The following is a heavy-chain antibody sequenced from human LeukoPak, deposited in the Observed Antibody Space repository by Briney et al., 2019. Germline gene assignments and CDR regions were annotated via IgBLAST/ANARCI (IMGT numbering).Heavy chain of an antibody. CDR1: GYTFTGYY. D-gene: IGHD2-21*02. CDR2: INPNSGGA. V-gene: IGHV1-2*02. J-gene: IGHJ4*02. CDR3: ARSANTATAFDY. Sequence: ASVKVSCKASGYTFTGYYMHWVRQAPGQGLEWMGWINPNSGGANYAQKFQGRVTMTRDTSISTAYMELSRLRSDDTAVYYCARSANTATAFDYWGQGTLVTVSS.